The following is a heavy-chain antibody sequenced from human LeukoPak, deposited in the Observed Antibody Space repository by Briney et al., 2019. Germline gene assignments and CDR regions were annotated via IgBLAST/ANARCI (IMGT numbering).Heavy chain of an antibody. D-gene: IGHD6-13*01. V-gene: IGHV1-69*13. CDR3: ARTAPRLIAAAGTIWFDP. J-gene: IGHJ5*02. CDR1: GGTFSSYA. Sequence: SVEVSCKASGGTFSSYAISWVRQAPGQGLEWMGGIIPIFGTANYAQKFQGRVTITADESTSTAYMELSSLRSEDTAVYYCARTAPRLIAAAGTIWFDPWGQGTLVTVSS. CDR2: IIPIFGTA.